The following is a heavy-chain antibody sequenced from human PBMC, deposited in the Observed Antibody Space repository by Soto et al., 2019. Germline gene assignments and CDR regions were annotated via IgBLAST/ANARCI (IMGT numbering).Heavy chain of an antibody. D-gene: IGHD3-10*01. Sequence: QVQLVQSGAEVKKPGSSVKVSCKASGGTFSSYAISWVRQAPGQGLEWMGGIIPIFGTANYAQKFQGRGTITADEYTSTGYMELSSLRSEDTAVYYCARDRPTYYYGSGASHNWFDPWGQGTLVTVSS. CDR2: IIPIFGTA. CDR1: GGTFSSYA. V-gene: IGHV1-69*01. CDR3: ARDRPTYYYGSGASHNWFDP. J-gene: IGHJ5*02.